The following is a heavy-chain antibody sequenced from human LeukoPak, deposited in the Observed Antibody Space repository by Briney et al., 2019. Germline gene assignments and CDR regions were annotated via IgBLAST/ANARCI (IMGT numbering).Heavy chain of an antibody. V-gene: IGHV3-23*01. CDR2: ISGSGGST. J-gene: IGHJ5*02. CDR1: GFTFGTYA. CDR3: AKIPYSSGWVQNWFDP. Sequence: QSGGSLRLSCAASGFTFGTYAMSWVRQAPGKGLEWLSAISGSGGSTYYADSVKGRFTISRDNSKNTLYLQMNSLRAEDTAVYYCAKIPYSSGWVQNWFDPWGQGTLVTVSS. D-gene: IGHD6-19*01.